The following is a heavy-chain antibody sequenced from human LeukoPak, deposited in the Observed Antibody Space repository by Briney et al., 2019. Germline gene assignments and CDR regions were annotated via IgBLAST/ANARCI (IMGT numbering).Heavy chain of an antibody. J-gene: IGHJ5*02. CDR1: GYTFTSYY. Sequence: ASVKVSCKASGYTFTSYYMHWVRQAPGQGLEWMGIINPSDGSTTYAQKFQGRVTMTRDTSTSTVYMELSSLRSEDTAVYYCARAYRAVAGPFDPWGQGTLVTVSS. CDR3: ARAYRAVAGPFDP. V-gene: IGHV1-46*01. CDR2: INPSDGST. D-gene: IGHD6-19*01.